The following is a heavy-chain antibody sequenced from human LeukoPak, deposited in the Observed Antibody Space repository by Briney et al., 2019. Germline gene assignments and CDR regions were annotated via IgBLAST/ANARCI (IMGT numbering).Heavy chain of an antibody. CDR3: ATIVVVPAAHVGLFDP. CDR2: INHSGST. V-gene: IGHV4-34*01. Sequence: SETLSLTCAVYGGSFSGYYWSWIRQPPGKGLEWIGEINHSGSTNYNPSLKSRVTISVDTSKNQFSLKLSSVTAADTAVYYCATIVVVPAAHVGLFDPWGQGTLVTVSS. D-gene: IGHD2-2*01. CDR1: GGSFSGYY. J-gene: IGHJ5*02.